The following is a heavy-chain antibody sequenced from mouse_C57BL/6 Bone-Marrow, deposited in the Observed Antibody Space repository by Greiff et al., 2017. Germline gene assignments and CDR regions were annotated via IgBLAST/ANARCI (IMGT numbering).Heavy chain of an antibody. V-gene: IGHV3-6*01. CDR1: GYSITSGYY. CDR3: ARVHYAGFAY. CDR2: ISYDGSN. J-gene: IGHJ3*01. Sequence: VQLQQSGPGLVKPSQSLSLTCSVTGYSITSGYYWNWIRQFPGNKLEWMGYISYDGSNNYNPSLKNRISITRDTSKNQFFLKLNSVTTEDTATYYCARVHYAGFAYWGQGTLVTVSA. D-gene: IGHD1-1*02.